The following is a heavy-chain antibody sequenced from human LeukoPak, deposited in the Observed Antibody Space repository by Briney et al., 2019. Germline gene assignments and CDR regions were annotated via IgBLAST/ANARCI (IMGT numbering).Heavy chain of an antibody. J-gene: IGHJ4*02. Sequence: GGSLRLSCAASGFTFSSYGMHWVRQAPGKGLEWVAVISCDGSNKYYADSVKGRFTISRDNSKNTLYLQMNSLRAEDTAVYYCAKVGYCSSTSCSPRDYWGQGTLVTVSS. CDR1: GFTFSSYG. V-gene: IGHV3-30*18. CDR3: AKVGYCSSTSCSPRDY. CDR2: ISCDGSNK. D-gene: IGHD2-2*01.